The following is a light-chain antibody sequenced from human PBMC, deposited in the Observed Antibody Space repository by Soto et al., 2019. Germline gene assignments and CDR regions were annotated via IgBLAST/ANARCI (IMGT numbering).Light chain of an antibody. CDR2: EVS. J-gene: IGLJ2*01. Sequence: QSALTQPASVSGSPGQSITISCTGTSSDVGSYNYVSWYQQHPGKAPKLLIYEVSNRPSGVSNRFSGSKSGNTASLTISGRQAEDEADYYCSSYTSSSTSVVFGGGTKLTVL. CDR3: SSYTSSSTSVV. CDR1: SSDVGSYNY. V-gene: IGLV2-14*01.